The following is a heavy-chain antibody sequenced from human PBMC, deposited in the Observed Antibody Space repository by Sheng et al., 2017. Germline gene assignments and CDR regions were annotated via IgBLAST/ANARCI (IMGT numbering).Heavy chain of an antibody. CDR1: GGSMSNFY. CDR3: ARRLVSTVTTFDAFDI. V-gene: IGHV4-59*01. CDR2: IYYTGST. D-gene: IGHD4-17*01. J-gene: IGHJ3*02. Sequence: QVQLQESGPGLVRSSETLSLTCTVSGGSMSNFYWNWIRQPPGKGLEWIGYIYYTGSTKYNPSLNSGVTISLDTSKNQFSLRLTSVTAADMALYFCARRLVSTVTTFDAFDIWGQGTMVTVSS.